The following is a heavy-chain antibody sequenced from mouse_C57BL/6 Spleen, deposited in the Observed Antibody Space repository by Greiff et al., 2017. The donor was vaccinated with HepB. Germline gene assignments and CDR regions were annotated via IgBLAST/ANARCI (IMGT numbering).Heavy chain of an antibody. J-gene: IGHJ2*01. D-gene: IGHD1-1*01. CDR2: IYPGDGDT. CDR1: GYAFSSSW. V-gene: IGHV1-82*01. CDR3: ACSTNFDY. Sequence: VKLLESGPELVKPGASVKISCKASGYAFSSSWMNWVKQRPGKGLEWIGRIYPGDGDTNYNGKFKGKATLTADKSSSTAYMQLSSLTSEDSAVYFCACSTNFDYWGQGTTLTVSS.